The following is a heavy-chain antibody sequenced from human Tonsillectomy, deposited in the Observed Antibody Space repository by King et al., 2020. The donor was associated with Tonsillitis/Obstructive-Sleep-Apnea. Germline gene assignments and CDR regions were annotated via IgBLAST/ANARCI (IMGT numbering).Heavy chain of an antibody. CDR2: ISYDGSNK. Sequence: QLVQSGGGVVQPGRSLTLSCAASGFTFSNYAMHWVRQAPGKGLEWVAVISYDGSNKYYADSVKVRFTISRDNSKNTLYLQMNSLRAEDTAVYYCARESGIQLWSTPPDAFDIWGQGTMVTVSS. CDR1: GFTFSNYA. J-gene: IGHJ3*02. V-gene: IGHV3-30-3*01. D-gene: IGHD5-18*01. CDR3: ARESGIQLWSTPPDAFDI.